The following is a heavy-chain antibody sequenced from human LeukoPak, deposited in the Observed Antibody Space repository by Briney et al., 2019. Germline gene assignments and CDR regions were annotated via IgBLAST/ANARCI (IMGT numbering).Heavy chain of an antibody. V-gene: IGHV3-33*08. D-gene: IGHD6-19*01. Sequence: GGSLRLSCAASGFTFRSYAMQWVRQAPGKGLEWVAVIWYDGSNKNYVDSVKGRFTISRDNSKNTLYLQMNSLRAEDTAVYYCARLGIAVAGNFDYWGQGTLVTVSS. J-gene: IGHJ4*02. CDR2: IWYDGSNK. CDR1: GFTFRSYA. CDR3: ARLGIAVAGNFDY.